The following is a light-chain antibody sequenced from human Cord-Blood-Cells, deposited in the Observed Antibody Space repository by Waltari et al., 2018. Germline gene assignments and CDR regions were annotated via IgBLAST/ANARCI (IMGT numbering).Light chain of an antibody. CDR2: DDS. V-gene: IGLV3-21*03. Sequence: SYVLTQPPSVSVAPGKTARITCGGNNIGSKSVHWYQQKPGQAPVLVVYDDSDRPSVILKRFSGSNSGNTATLTISRVEAGDEADYYCQVWDSSSDHRVFGGGTKLTVL. J-gene: IGLJ3*02. CDR3: QVWDSSSDHRV. CDR1: NIGSKS.